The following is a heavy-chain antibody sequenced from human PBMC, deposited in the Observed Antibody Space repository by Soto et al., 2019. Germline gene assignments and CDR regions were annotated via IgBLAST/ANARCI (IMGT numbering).Heavy chain of an antibody. D-gene: IGHD3-22*01. CDR1: GFTVSSNY. CDR2: INWNGGST. CDR3: ARDSISSGHYHFDY. Sequence: GGSLRLSCVVSGFTVSSNYMSWVRQAPGKGLEWVSAINWNGGSTGYADSVKGRFTISRDNAKNSLYLQMNSLRAEDTAFYYCARDSISSGHYHFDYWGQGTLVTVSS. V-gene: IGHV3-20*04. J-gene: IGHJ4*02.